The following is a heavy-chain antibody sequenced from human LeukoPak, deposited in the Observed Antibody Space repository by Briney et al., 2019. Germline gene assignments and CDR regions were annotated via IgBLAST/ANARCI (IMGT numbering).Heavy chain of an antibody. J-gene: IGHJ4*02. CDR1: GLTFSSYA. D-gene: IGHD2-15*01. CDR3: ARDRGSGGSCPACPFDY. V-gene: IGHV3-23*01. CDR2: ISGSGGST. Sequence: PGGSLRLSCAASGLTFSSYAMSWVRQAPGKGLEWVSAISGSGGSTYYADSVKGRLTISRDNSKNSLYLQMNSLRAEDTAVYYCARDRGSGGSCPACPFDYWGQGTLVTVSS.